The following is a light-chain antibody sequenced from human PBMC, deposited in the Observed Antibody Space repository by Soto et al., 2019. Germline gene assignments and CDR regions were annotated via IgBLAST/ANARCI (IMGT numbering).Light chain of an antibody. CDR2: DAS. Sequence: IVMTQSPATLSVSTGDRATLSCRASQSVSSYLAWYQQKPGQAPRLLISDASTRATGIPARFNGSGSGTEFTLAISSLQSEDFAIYYCHQYNTWPLTFGGGTKVDI. V-gene: IGKV3-15*01. CDR3: HQYNTWPLT. CDR1: QSVSSY. J-gene: IGKJ4*01.